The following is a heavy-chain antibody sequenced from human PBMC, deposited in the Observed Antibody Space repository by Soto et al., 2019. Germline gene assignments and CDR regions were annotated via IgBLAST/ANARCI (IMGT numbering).Heavy chain of an antibody. V-gene: IGHV1-18*01. Sequence: QVQLLQSGAEAKKPGASVKVSCKASADTFANYGISWVRQAPGQGPEWMGWITPSNGDTNYAQKFQGRVIMTTDTSTSTAYMEVRSLRSDDTAVYYCARLAPCSGGNCYCRPLDSWGQGTLVTVSS. CDR3: ARLAPCSGGNCYCRPLDS. D-gene: IGHD2-15*01. J-gene: IGHJ4*02. CDR2: ITPSNGDT. CDR1: ADTFANYG.